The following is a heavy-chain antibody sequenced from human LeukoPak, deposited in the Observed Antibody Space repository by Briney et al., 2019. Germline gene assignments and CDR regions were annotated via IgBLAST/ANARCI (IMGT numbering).Heavy chain of an antibody. CDR2: IYWDDDK. Sequence: SGPTLVKPTQTLTLTCTFSGFSLSTSGVGVGWIRQPPGKALEWLALIYWDDDKRYSPSLKSRLTITKDTSKDQVILTMTNMDHVDTSTYYCAHRPGVRGLLNYFDYWGQGTLVTVSS. V-gene: IGHV2-5*02. CDR3: AHRPGVRGLLNYFDY. J-gene: IGHJ4*02. CDR1: GFSLSTSGVG. D-gene: IGHD3-10*01.